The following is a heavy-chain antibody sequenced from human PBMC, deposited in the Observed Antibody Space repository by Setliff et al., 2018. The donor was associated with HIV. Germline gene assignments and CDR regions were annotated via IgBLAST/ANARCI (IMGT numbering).Heavy chain of an antibody. V-gene: IGHV1-18*01. D-gene: IGHD1-7*01. Sequence: GASVKVSCKASGYTFTSYGITWVRQAPEQGLEWMGWISAYNGNTNYAQKLQGRVTMTTGTSTSTAYMELRSLRSDDTAVYYCARGSLNRNYGLYYYYMDVWGKGTTVTVSS. J-gene: IGHJ6*03. CDR1: GYTFTSYG. CDR2: ISAYNGNT. CDR3: ARGSLNRNYGLYYYYMDV.